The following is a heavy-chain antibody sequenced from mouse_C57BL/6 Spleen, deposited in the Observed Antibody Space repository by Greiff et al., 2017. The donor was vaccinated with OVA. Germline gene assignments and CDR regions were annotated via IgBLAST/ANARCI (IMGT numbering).Heavy chain of an antibody. Sequence: QVQLKESGPGLVAPSQSLSITCTVSGFSLTSYGVHWVRQPPGKGLEWLVVIWSDGSTTYNSALKSRLSISKDNSKSQVFLKMNSLQTDDTAMYYCARLGRRDYYAMDYWGQGTSVTVSS. D-gene: IGHD4-1*01. J-gene: IGHJ4*01. V-gene: IGHV2-6*03. CDR1: GFSLTSYG. CDR3: ARLGRRDYYAMDY. CDR2: IWSDGST.